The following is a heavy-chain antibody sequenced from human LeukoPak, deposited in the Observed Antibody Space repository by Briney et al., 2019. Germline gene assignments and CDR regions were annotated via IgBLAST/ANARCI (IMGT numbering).Heavy chain of an antibody. CDR2: INPSGGST. J-gene: IGHJ4*02. V-gene: IGHV1-46*01. Sequence: ASVKVSCKASGYTFTSYYMHWVRQAPGQGLEWMGIINPSGGSTSYAQKFQGRVTTTRDTSTSTVYMELSSLRSEDTAVYYCARVGGFRIAARRANYFDYWGQGTLVTVSS. CDR1: GYTFTSYY. D-gene: IGHD6-6*01. CDR3: ARVGGFRIAARRANYFDY.